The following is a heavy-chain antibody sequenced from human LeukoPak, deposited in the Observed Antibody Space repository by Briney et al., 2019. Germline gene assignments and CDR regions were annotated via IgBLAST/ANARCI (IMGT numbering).Heavy chain of an antibody. J-gene: IGHJ4*02. Sequence: ASVRVSWKASGYTFTSYGISWVRQAPGQGLEWMGWISAYNGNTNYAQKLQGRVTITTDTSTSTAYMELGSLRSDDTAVYYCARDSPEVPAAMWIDYWGQGTLVTVSS. CDR3: ARDSPEVPAAMWIDY. CDR1: GYTFTSYG. D-gene: IGHD2-2*01. CDR2: ISAYNGNT. V-gene: IGHV1-18*01.